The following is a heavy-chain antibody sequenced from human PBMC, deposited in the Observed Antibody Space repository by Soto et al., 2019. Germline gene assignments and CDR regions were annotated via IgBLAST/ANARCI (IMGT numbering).Heavy chain of an antibody. D-gene: IGHD3-22*01. CDR1: GFTFSSFG. CDR3: AKDRWAGYYDNSPPDY. V-gene: IGHV3-30*18. Sequence: QVQLVESGGGVVQPGRSLRLSCAASGFTFSSFGMHWVRQAPGKGLDWVAVISYDGSKKYCADSVKGQFTISRDNSKNXLYLQVNSLRAEDTAVYYCAKDRWAGYYDNSPPDYWGQGTLVTVSS. CDR2: ISYDGSKK. J-gene: IGHJ4*02.